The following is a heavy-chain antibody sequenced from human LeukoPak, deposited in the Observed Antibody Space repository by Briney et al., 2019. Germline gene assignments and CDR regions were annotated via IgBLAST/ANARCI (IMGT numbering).Heavy chain of an antibody. Sequence: PGGSLRLSCAASGFTFSSYWMSWVRQAPGKGLEWVANIRQDGNEKFYVDSVKGRFTISRDNAENSLYLQMNSLRAEDTAVYYCATNWNYRFDYWGQGTLVAVSS. D-gene: IGHD1-7*01. CDR2: IRQDGNEK. CDR1: GFTFSSYW. J-gene: IGHJ4*02. CDR3: ATNWNYRFDY. V-gene: IGHV3-7*01.